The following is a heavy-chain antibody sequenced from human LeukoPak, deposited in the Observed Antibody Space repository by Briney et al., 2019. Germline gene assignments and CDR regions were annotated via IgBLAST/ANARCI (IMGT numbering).Heavy chain of an antibody. V-gene: IGHV1-69*04. CDR2: IIPILGIA. Sequence: GASVKVSCKASGGTFSSYAISWVRPAPGQGLEWMGRIIPILGIANYAQKFQGRVTITADKSTSTAYMELSSLRSEDTAVYYCARELVYATSSLDYWGQGTLVTVSS. J-gene: IGHJ4*02. CDR3: ARELVYATSSLDY. CDR1: GGTFSSYA. D-gene: IGHD2-8*01.